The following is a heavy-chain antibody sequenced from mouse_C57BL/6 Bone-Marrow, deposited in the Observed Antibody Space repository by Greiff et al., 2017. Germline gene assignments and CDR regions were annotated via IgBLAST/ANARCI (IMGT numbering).Heavy chain of an antibody. Sequence: EVQLQESGPGLVKPSQSLSLTCSVTGYSITSGYYWNWIRQFPGNKLEWMGYISYDGSNNYNPSLKNRISITRDTSKHQFFLKLNSVTTEDTATYYCARVLPRRLYYAMDYWGQGTSVTVSS. D-gene: IGHD2-12*01. V-gene: IGHV3-6*01. CDR1: GYSITSGYY. J-gene: IGHJ4*01. CDR3: ARVLPRRLYYAMDY. CDR2: ISYDGSN.